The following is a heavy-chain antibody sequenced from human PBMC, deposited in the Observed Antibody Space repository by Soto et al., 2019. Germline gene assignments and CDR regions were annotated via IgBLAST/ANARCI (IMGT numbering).Heavy chain of an antibody. J-gene: IGHJ2*01. CDR1: GGTFSSYA. CDR2: IIPIFGTA. Sequence: QVQLVQSGAEVKKPGSSVKVSCKASGGTFSSYAISWVRQAPGQGLEWMGGIIPIFGTANYAQKFQGRVTITADASTITAYMELSSLRSEDTAVYHSATPLLVNPVDWFLDLWGRGTLVTVSS. V-gene: IGHV1-69*12. CDR3: ATPLLVNPVDWFLDL. D-gene: IGHD2-8*02.